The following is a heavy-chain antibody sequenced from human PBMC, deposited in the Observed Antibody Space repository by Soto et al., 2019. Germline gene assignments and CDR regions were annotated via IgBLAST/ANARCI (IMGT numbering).Heavy chain of an antibody. Sequence: SVKVSCKASGGTFSSYAISWVRQAPGQGLEWMGGIIPIFGTANYAQKFQGRVTITADEPTSTAYMELSSLRSEDTAVYYCARAPDYSNYFFDYWGQGTLVTVSS. V-gene: IGHV1-69*13. CDR1: GGTFSSYA. CDR2: IIPIFGTA. J-gene: IGHJ4*02. CDR3: ARAPDYSNYFFDY. D-gene: IGHD4-4*01.